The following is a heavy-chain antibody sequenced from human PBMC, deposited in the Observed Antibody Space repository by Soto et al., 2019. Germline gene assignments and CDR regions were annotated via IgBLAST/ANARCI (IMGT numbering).Heavy chain of an antibody. CDR1: GGSISSGGYS. V-gene: IGHV4-30-2*01. CDR3: ARRYGDAFDF. D-gene: IGHD4-17*01. Sequence: SETLSLTCAVSGGSISSGGYSWSWIRQPPGKGLEWIGYMYHSGSTYYNPSLKSRVTISVDRSKNQFSLKLSSVTAADTAVYYCARRYGDAFDFWGQGTLVTVSS. CDR2: MYHSGST. J-gene: IGHJ4*02.